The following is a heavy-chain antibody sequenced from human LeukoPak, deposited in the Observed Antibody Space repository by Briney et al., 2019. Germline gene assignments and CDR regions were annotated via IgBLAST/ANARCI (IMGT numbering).Heavy chain of an antibody. CDR3: ARGMTTGPDP. J-gene: IGHJ5*02. V-gene: IGHV4-59*08. D-gene: IGHD4-17*01. CDR1: GGSISSYS. CDR2: IYYSGST. Sequence: PSETLSLTCTVSGGSISSYSWSCIQQPPGKGLEWIGYIYYSGSTNYNPSLKSRLTISVDTSKNQFSLKLSSVTAADTAVYYCARGMTTGPDPWGQGTLVTVSS.